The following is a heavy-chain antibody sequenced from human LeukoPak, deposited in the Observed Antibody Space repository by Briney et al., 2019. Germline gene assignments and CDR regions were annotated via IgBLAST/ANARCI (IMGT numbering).Heavy chain of an antibody. CDR2: INHSGST. CDR3: GRDDLRYSGFDY. V-gene: IGHV4-34*01. D-gene: IGHD5-12*01. CDR1: GGSFSGYY. J-gene: IGHJ4*02. Sequence: SETLSLTCAVYGGSFSGYYWSWIRQPPGKGLEWIGEINHSGSTNYNPSLKSRVTISVDTSKNQFSLKLSSVTAADTAVYYCGRDDLRYSGFDYWGQGTLVTVSS.